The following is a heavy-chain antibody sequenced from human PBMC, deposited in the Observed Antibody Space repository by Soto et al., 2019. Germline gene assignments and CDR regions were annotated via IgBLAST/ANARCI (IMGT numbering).Heavy chain of an antibody. D-gene: IGHD1-1*01. CDR2: IWYDGSNK. CDR1: GFTFSSYG. Sequence: QVQLVESGGGVVQPGRSLRLSCAASGFTFSSYGMHWVRQAPGKGLEWVAVIWYDGSNKYYADSVKGRFTISRDNSKNMLYLQMNRLRAEDTAVYYCAREGGAPTGGNNWFDPWGQGTLLTVSS. V-gene: IGHV3-33*01. J-gene: IGHJ5*02. CDR3: AREGGAPTGGNNWFDP.